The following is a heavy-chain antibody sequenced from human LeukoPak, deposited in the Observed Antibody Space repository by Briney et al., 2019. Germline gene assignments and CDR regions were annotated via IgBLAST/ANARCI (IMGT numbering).Heavy chain of an antibody. J-gene: IGHJ4*02. CDR3: ASFPWVTPRGGY. CDR2: IYYSGST. V-gene: IGHV4-39*01. Sequence: SETLSLTCTVSGGSISSSSHYWGWIRQPPGKGLEWIGSIYYSGSTYYNPSLKSRVTISVDTSKNQFSLKLSSVTAADTAVYYCASFPWVTPRGGYWGQGTLVTVSS. D-gene: IGHD2-21*02. CDR1: GGSISSSSHY.